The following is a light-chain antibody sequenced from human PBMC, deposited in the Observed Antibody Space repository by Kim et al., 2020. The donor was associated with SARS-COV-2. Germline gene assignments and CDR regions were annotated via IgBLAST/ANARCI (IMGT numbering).Light chain of an antibody. J-gene: IGKJ2*03. Sequence: SASVGDRVTITCRASQSISSYLNWYQQKPGKAPKLLIYAASSLQSGVPARFSGSGSGTDFTLTISSLQPEDFATYYCQQSYSTPPRFGQGTKLEI. CDR2: AAS. V-gene: IGKV1-39*01. CDR3: QQSYSTPPR. CDR1: QSISSY.